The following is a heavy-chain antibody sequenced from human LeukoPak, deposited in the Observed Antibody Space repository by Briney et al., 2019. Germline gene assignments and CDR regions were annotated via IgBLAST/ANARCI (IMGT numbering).Heavy chain of an antibody. CDR2: INPSGGST. V-gene: IGHV1-46*01. J-gene: IGHJ4*02. D-gene: IGHD2-2*01. CDR1: GYTFTSYY. Sequence: GASVKVSCKASGYTFTSYYMHWVRQAPGQGLEWMGIINPSGGSTSYAQKFQGRVTMTRDMSTSTVYMELSSLRSEDTAVYYCARSDIVVVPAALRDRYYFDYWGQGTLVTVSS. CDR3: ARSDIVVVPAALRDRYYFDY.